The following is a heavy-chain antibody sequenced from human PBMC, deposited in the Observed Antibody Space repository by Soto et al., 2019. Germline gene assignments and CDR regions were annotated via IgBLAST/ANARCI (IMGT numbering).Heavy chain of an antibody. CDR3: TTADSSDYYDSAGFYYRWFDP. CDR2: IKTTTDGGTT. J-gene: IGHJ5*02. CDR1: GFTFSSAW. D-gene: IGHD3-22*01. V-gene: IGHV3-15*01. Sequence: EVQLVESGGGLVKPGGSLKLSCAASGFTFSSAWMSWVRQAPGKGLEWVGRIKTTTDGGTTDYAAPVKGRFTISRDDSRNTLYLQMNSLKTEDTAVYHCTTADSSDYYDSAGFYYRWFDPWGQGTLVTVSS.